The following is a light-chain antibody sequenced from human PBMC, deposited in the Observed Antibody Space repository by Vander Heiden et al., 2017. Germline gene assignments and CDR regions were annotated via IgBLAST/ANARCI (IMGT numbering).Light chain of an antibody. CDR3: QQSAGTGFT. Sequence: DIQMTQSPSSLSASVGDRVTITCRASQSISSYLNWYQQKPVKAPKLLIYAASSLQSRVPSTFSASGSGTDFTLTMRRLQPEDIATYYCQQSAGTGFTFGHGTKVDIK. CDR1: QSISSY. CDR2: AAS. V-gene: IGKV1-39*01. J-gene: IGKJ3*01.